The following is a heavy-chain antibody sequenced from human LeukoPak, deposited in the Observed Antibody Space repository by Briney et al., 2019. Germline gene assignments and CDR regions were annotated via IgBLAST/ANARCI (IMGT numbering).Heavy chain of an antibody. CDR2: IRNKAKSYTT. Sequence: GGSLRLSCAASGFTFSDHYMDWVRQAPGKGLEWVGRIRNKAKSYTTEYAASVKGRFTISRDDSKNSLYLQMNRLKTEDTAVYYCAREVAAGGSYYFDCWGQGTLVTVSS. D-gene: IGHD6-13*01. V-gene: IGHV3-72*01. CDR1: GFTFSDHY. J-gene: IGHJ4*02. CDR3: AREVAAGGSYYFDC.